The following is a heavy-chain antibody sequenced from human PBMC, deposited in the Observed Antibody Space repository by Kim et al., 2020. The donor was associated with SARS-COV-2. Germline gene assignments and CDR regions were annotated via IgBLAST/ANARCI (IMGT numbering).Heavy chain of an antibody. CDR1: GFTFSSYD. V-gene: IGHV3-23*01. CDR2: ISSSGGHT. CDR3: VRQVQVIY. J-gene: IGHJ4*02. Sequence: GGSLRLSCAASGFTFSSYDMNWVRQAPGKGPEWVSTISSSGGHTYYADSVKGRFTISRDNSVNTLYLQMNSLRVEDTAVYYCVRQVQVIYWGQGTLVTVSA.